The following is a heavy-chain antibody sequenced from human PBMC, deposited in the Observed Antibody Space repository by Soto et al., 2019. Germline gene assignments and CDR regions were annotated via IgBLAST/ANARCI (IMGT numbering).Heavy chain of an antibody. CDR1: GFTFSSYA. CDR2: ISYDGSNK. V-gene: IGHV3-30-3*01. J-gene: IGHJ4*02. CDR3: ARCWELGSFDY. Sequence: QVQLVESGGGVVQPGRSLRLSCAASGFTFSSYAMHWVRQAPGKGLEWVAVISYDGSNKYYADSVKGRFTISRDNSKNTLYLQMNSLRAEDTAVCYCARCWELGSFDYWGQGTLVTVSS. D-gene: IGHD1-26*01.